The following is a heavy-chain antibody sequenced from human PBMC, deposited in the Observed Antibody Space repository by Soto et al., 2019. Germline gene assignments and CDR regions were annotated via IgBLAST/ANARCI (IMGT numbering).Heavy chain of an antibody. Sequence: TGGPLRLSCAASGFTFSSYAMSWVRQAPGKGLEWVSAISVSGDSTYYADSVKGRFTVSRDNSKNTLYLQMNSLRAEDTAVYYCAKVGSGWTFYYFDYWGQGTLVTVSS. D-gene: IGHD6-19*01. CDR1: GFTFSSYA. V-gene: IGHV3-23*01. CDR2: ISVSGDST. CDR3: AKVGSGWTFYYFDY. J-gene: IGHJ4*02.